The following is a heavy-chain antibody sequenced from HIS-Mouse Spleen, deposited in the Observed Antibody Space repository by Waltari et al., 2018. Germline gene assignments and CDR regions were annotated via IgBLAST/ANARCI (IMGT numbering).Heavy chain of an antibody. J-gene: IGHJ4*02. Sequence: QLQLQESGPGLVKPSETLSLTCTVSGGSISSSSYYWGWIRQPPGTGLEWIGSIYYSGRTYYNRALKSGGTISVDTSKNQFSMKLSSVTAADTAVYYCARHGPDYGDYYFDYWGQGTLVTVSS. CDR1: GGSISSSSYY. CDR2: IYYSGRT. D-gene: IGHD4-17*01. V-gene: IGHV4-39*01. CDR3: ARHGPDYGDYYFDY.